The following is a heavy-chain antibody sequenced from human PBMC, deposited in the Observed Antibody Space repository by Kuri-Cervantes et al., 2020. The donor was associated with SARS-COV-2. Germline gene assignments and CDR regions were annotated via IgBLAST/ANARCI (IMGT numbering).Heavy chain of an antibody. CDR3: ARRDCSSTSCYNDY. D-gene: IGHD2-2*02. CDR2: IYYNGST. V-gene: IGHV4-59*08. Sequence: SETLSLTCTVSGGSISSYYWSWIRQPPGKGLEWIGYIYYNGSTNYNPSLKSRVTISVDTSKNQFSLKLSSVTAADTAVYYCARRDCSSTSCYNDYWGQGTLVTVSS. J-gene: IGHJ4*02. CDR1: GGSISSYY.